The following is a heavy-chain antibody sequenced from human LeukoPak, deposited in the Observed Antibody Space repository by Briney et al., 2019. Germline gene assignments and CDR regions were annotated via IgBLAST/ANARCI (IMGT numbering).Heavy chain of an antibody. CDR2: IYSSGST. CDR3: ARDSGRGYFDY. V-gene: IGHV3-53*01. D-gene: IGHD1-14*01. Sequence: PGGSLRLSCAASGFTVSSNYMSWVRPAPGKGLEWVSVIYSSGSTYYADSVKGRFTISRDNSKNTLYLQMNSLRAEDTAVYYCARDSGRGYFDYWGQGTLVTVSS. J-gene: IGHJ4*02. CDR1: GFTVSSNY.